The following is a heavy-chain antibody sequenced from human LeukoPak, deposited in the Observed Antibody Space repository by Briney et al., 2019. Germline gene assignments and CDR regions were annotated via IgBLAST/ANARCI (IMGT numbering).Heavy chain of an antibody. CDR1: GVSISSGSYY. D-gene: IGHD5-24*01. CDR3: ARDPALDGYNYFDY. CDR2: IYTSGST. Sequence: SQTLSLTCTVSGVSISSGSYYWRWVRQPGGKGLEWIGRIYTSGSTNYNPSLKSRVTISVDTSKNQFSLKLSSVTAADTAVYYCARDPALDGYNYFDYWGQGTLVTVSS. V-gene: IGHV4-61*02. J-gene: IGHJ4*02.